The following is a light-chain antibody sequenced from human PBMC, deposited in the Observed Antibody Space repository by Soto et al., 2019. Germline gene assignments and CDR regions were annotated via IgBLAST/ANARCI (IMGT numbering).Light chain of an antibody. CDR2: GAS. CDR3: XXXXXXXXIT. CDR1: QSVSSN. J-gene: IGKJ5*01. V-gene: IGKV3-15*01. Sequence: EIVLTQSPATLSVSPGERATLSCRASQSVSSNLAWYQQKPGQAPRLLIYGASTRATGIPARFSGSGSGTEFTLTISSLQSEDFAVYXXXXXXXXXXITFXQGTRLEIK.